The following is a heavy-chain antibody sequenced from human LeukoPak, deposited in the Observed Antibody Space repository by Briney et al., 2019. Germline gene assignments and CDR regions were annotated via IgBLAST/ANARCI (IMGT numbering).Heavy chain of an antibody. CDR3: ARIYDSVWGSYPDY. D-gene: IGHD3-16*02. J-gene: IGHJ4*02. CDR2: IYYSGST. CDR1: GYSISSGYY. V-gene: IGHV4-38-2*02. Sequence: SETLSLTCTVSGYSISSGYYWGWIRQPPGKGLEWIGSIYYSGSTYYNPSLKSRVTISIDTSKNQFSLKLRSVTAADTAVFYCARIYDSVWGSYPDYWGQRTLVTVSS.